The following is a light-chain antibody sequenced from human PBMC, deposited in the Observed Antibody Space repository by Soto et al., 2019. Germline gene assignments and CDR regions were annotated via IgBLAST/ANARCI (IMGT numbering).Light chain of an antibody. J-gene: IGKJ1*01. Sequence: DIQMTQSPSSLSASVGDRVTVTCRASQSIDTYLNWYQQRPGQAPKLLIYVASTLQSGVPSRFSGSGSGTHFTLTISSLQPEDFATYYCQQNQDIPPTFGQGIRVECK. CDR3: QQNQDIPPT. CDR2: VAS. CDR1: QSIDTY. V-gene: IGKV1-39*01.